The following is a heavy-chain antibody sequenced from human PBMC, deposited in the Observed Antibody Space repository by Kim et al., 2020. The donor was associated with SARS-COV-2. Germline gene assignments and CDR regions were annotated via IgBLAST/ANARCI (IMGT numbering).Heavy chain of an antibody. V-gene: IGHV3-7*04. CDR3: AREERFGELSRLSWNDY. Sequence: VKGRFTISRDNAKNSLYLQMNSLRAEDTAVYYCAREERFGELSRLSWNDYWGQGTLVTVSS. J-gene: IGHJ4*02. D-gene: IGHD3-10*01.